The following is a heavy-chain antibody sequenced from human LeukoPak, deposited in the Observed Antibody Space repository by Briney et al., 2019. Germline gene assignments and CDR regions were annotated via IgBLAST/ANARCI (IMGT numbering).Heavy chain of an antibody. J-gene: IGHJ4*02. CDR3: ARTTGSSWYFDY. CDR2: IYHSGST. Sequence: PSETLSLTCAVSGDSISSNNWWTWVRQPPGKGLEWVGEIYHSGSTYYSPSLKSRVTISVDTSKNQFSLKLSSVTAADTAVYYCARTTGSSWYFDYWGQGTLVTVSS. D-gene: IGHD6-13*01. V-gene: IGHV4-4*02. CDR1: GDSISSNNW.